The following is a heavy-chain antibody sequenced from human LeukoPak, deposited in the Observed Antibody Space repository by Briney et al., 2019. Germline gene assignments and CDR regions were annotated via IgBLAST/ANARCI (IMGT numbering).Heavy chain of an antibody. CDR3: ASASIGKFPSYFDS. CDR2: IKQDGSEK. V-gene: IGHV3-7*01. D-gene: IGHD3-10*01. J-gene: IGHJ4*02. Sequence: GGSLRLSCAASGFTLSSYWMSWVRQAPGKGLEWVANIKQDGSEKHYVDSVKGRFTISRDNAKNSLYLQMNSLRAEDTAMYYCASASIGKFPSYFDSWGQGTLVTVSS. CDR1: GFTLSSYW.